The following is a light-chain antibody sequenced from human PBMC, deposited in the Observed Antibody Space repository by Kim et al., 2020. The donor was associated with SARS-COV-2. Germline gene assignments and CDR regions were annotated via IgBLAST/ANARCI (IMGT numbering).Light chain of an antibody. CDR2: DVS. CDR1: HLTATY. V-gene: IGKV3D-20*02. J-gene: IGKJ1*01. CDR3: QQYNISPWT. Sequence: SLAPGESATLSCKASHLTATYLAWYQHRPGQAPRLLIHDVSTKASGVPDRFTGRGSGTEFTLTISRVEAEDFAVYYCQQYNISPWTFGPGTKLEI.